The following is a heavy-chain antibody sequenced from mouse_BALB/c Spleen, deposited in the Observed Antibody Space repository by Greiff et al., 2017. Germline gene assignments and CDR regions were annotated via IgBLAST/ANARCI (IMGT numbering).Heavy chain of an antibody. J-gene: IGHJ2*01. V-gene: IGHV1-82*01. CDR2: IYPGDGDT. CDR3: ARRGTTATGYFDY. D-gene: IGHD1-2*01. Sequence: VQLQQSGPELVKPGASVKISCKASGYAFSSSWMNWVKQRPGQGLEWIGRIYPGDGDTNYNGKFKGKATLTADKSSSTAYMQLSSLTSVDSAVYFCARRGTTATGYFDYWGQGTTLTVSS. CDR1: GYAFSSSW.